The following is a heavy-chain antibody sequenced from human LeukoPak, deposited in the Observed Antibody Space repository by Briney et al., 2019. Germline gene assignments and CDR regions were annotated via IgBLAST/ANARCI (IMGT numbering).Heavy chain of an antibody. J-gene: IGHJ4*02. CDR2: INSNTGNP. CDR3: ARESSWHHFDY. V-gene: IGHV7-4-1*02. D-gene: IGHD6-13*01. Sequence: GASVKVSCKASGYTFTTYPMNWVRQAPGQGLEWMGWINSNTGNPTYAQGFTGRFVFSLDTSVSTAYLQINSLKAEDTAVYYCARESSWHHFDYWGQGTLLTVSP. CDR1: GYTFTTYP.